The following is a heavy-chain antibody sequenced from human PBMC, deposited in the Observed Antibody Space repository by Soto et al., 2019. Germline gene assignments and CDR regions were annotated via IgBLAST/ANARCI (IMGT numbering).Heavy chain of an antibody. Sequence: ASVKVSCKASGYTFTGYYMHWVRQAPGQGLEWMGWINPNSGGTNYAQKFQGWVTMARDTSISTAYMELSRLRSDDTAVYYSARDANCSGGSCYLGVEHYYYGMDVWGQGTTVTVSS. CDR3: ARDANCSGGSCYLGVEHYYYGMDV. D-gene: IGHD2-15*01. CDR1: GYTFTGYY. J-gene: IGHJ6*02. V-gene: IGHV1-2*04. CDR2: INPNSGGT.